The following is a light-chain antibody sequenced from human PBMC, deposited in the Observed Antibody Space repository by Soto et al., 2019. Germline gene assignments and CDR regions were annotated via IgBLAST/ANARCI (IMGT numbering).Light chain of an antibody. V-gene: IGKV3-20*01. J-gene: IGKJ2*01. CDR3: QQYGRSPPFT. Sequence: IVLTQSPGTPSLSPGERATLSCRASQSVSSTYIAWYQQNPGQAPRLLIYGASSRAAGIPDRFSGSGSGTDFTLTISRLEPEDFAVYFCQQYGRSPPFTFGQGTKVEIK. CDR1: QSVSSTY. CDR2: GAS.